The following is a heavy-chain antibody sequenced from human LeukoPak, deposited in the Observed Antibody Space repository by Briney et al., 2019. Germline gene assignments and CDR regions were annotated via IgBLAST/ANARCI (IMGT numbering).Heavy chain of an antibody. CDR2: IYYSGIT. Sequence: PSETLSLTCTVSGGSLSSSSYYWGWIRLPPGTGLEWLGSIYYSGITYYNPSLKSRVTTSVDTPKNQFSLKLTSVTAADTAIYYCARHGGQYYSGSGSYYTTAFDSWGQGTLVTVSS. V-gene: IGHV4-39*01. J-gene: IGHJ4*02. CDR3: ARHGGQYYSGSGSYYTTAFDS. CDR1: GGSLSSSSYY. D-gene: IGHD3-10*01.